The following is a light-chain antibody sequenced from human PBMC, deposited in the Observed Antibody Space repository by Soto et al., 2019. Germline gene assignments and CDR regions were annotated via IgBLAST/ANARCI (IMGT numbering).Light chain of an antibody. CDR2: KAS. J-gene: IGKJ4*01. CDR3: LHYIHYPLT. V-gene: IGKV1-5*03. CDR1: QTINRW. Sequence: DIQMTQSPSTLSASVGDRVTITCRASQTINRWLAWYQQKPGKAPKLLIHKASTLQGGAPSRFSGSASETEFSLTISSLQPDDFATYFCLHYIHYPLTFCGGTKVEIK.